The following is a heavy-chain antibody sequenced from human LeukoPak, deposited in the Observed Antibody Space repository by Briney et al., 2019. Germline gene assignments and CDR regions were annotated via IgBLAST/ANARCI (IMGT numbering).Heavy chain of an antibody. D-gene: IGHD1-26*01. CDR2: IYYSGST. CDR3: ARTRGSYQTPYWLDP. Sequence: SETLSLTCTVSGGSISSYYWSWIRQPPGKGLEWIGYIYYSGSTNYNPSLKSRVTISVDTSKNQFSLKLSSVTAADTAVYYRARTRGSYQTPYWLDPWGQGTLVTVSS. CDR1: GGSISSYY. J-gene: IGHJ5*02. V-gene: IGHV4-59*01.